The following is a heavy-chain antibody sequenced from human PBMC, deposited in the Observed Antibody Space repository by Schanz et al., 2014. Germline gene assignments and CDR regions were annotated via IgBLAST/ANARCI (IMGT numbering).Heavy chain of an antibody. CDR1: GFTLSSYA. V-gene: IGHV3-23*04. CDR2: INTADTT. CDR3: AKDENWALTDY. Sequence: DVQLAESGGGLVQPGGSLRLSCAASGFTLSSYALSWVRQSPGKGLEWVSAINTADTTYYADSVKGRFTVSRDNSKNTVYLHMNSLRDEDTAVYYCAKDENWALTDYWGQGTLVTVSS. J-gene: IGHJ4*02. D-gene: IGHD7-27*01.